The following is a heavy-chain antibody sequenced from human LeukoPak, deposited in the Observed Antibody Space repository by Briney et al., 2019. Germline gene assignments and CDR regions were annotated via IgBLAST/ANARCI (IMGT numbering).Heavy chain of an antibody. J-gene: IGHJ4*02. CDR3: ARDRVYCSGGSCYYFDY. D-gene: IGHD2-15*01. CDR1: GGSISSHY. V-gene: IGHV4-59*11. CDR2: NYYSGST. Sequence: SETLSLTCTVSGGSISSHYWSWIRQPPGKGLEWIGYNYYSGSTNYNPSLKSRVTISVDTSKNQFSLKLSSVTAADTAVYYCARDRVYCSGGSCYYFDYWGQGTLVTVSS.